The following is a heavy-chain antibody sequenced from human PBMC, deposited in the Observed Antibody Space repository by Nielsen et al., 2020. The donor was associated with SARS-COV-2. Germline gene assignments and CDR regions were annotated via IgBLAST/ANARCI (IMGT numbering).Heavy chain of an antibody. CDR3: ARMFGELYPYHYGMDV. Sequence: RQAPGKGLEWIGYIYYSGSTYYNPSLKSRVTISVDTSKNQFSLKLSSVTAADTAVYYCARMFGELYPYHYGMDVWGQGTTVTVSS. V-gene: IGHV4-30-4*07. CDR2: IYYSGST. D-gene: IGHD3-10*02. J-gene: IGHJ6*02.